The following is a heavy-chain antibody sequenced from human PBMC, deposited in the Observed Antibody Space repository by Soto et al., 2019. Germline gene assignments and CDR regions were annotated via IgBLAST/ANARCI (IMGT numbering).Heavy chain of an antibody. Sequence: PGGSLRLSCTASGFTFSNHAMTWFRQAPGKGLEWVSGLSDSGDSIYYADSVKGRFTIYRDNSMNTLYLQMNTLRVEDTAVYYCAKVSSSWYAGFFDLWGQGTLVTVSS. CDR3: AKVSSSWYAGFFDL. V-gene: IGHV3-23*01. CDR1: GFTFSNHA. D-gene: IGHD6-13*01. J-gene: IGHJ4*02. CDR2: LSDSGDSI.